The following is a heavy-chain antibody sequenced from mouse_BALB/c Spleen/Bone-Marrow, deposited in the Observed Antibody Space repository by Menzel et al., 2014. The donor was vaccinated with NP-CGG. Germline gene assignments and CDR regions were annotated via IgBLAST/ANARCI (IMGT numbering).Heavy chain of an antibody. D-gene: IGHD1-3*01. CDR3: ARSPGEVNY. CDR1: GFNIIYAY. Sequence: DVQLQESGAELVEPGASVKLSCTASGFNIIYAYIHWVKRRPEQGLEWIGRIYPANGNTNYDPKFQGKATITADTSSNTAYLHLNSLTSEDTAVYYCARSPGEVNYWGQGTLVTVSA. V-gene: IGHV14-3*02. CDR2: IYPANGNT. J-gene: IGHJ3*01.